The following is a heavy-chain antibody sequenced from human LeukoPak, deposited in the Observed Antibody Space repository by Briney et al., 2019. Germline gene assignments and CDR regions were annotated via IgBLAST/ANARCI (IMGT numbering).Heavy chain of an antibody. Sequence: GAPRLSCAASGFTFRNYAISWGRQAPGEGLGWVSAISGSGGSTYYADSVKGRFTISRDNSKNTLHLQMNSLRAEDAAVYYCAKRETTLWFDPWGQGTLVTVSS. CDR1: GFTFRNYA. J-gene: IGHJ5*02. CDR2: ISGSGGST. CDR3: AKRETTLWFDP. D-gene: IGHD2/OR15-2a*01. V-gene: IGHV3-23*01.